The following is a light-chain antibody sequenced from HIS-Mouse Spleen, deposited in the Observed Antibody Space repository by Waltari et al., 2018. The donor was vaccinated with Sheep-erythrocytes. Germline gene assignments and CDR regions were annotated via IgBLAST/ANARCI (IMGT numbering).Light chain of an antibody. CDR1: SRDVGSYNL. V-gene: IGLV2-23*01. CDR2: EGS. Sequence: QSALTQPASVSGSPGQSITISCTGTSRDVGSYNLVPWYQQHPGKAPKLMIYEGSKRPSGVSNRFSGSKSGNTASLTISGLQAEDEADYYCSSYAGSNNWVFGGGTKLTVL. J-gene: IGLJ3*02. CDR3: SSYAGSNNWV.